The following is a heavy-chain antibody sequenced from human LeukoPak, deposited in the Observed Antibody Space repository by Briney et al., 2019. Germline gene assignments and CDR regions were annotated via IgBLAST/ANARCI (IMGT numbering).Heavy chain of an antibody. CDR3: ARGGRWLQNLEDYYYYYMDV. CDR1: GYTFTSYD. Sequence: ASVKVFCKASGYTFTSYDINWVRQATGQGLEWMGWMNPNSGNTGYAQKFQGRVTITRNTSISTAYMELSSLRSEDTAVYYCARGGRWLQNLEDYYYYYMDVWGKGTTVTVSS. CDR2: MNPNSGNT. V-gene: IGHV1-8*03. J-gene: IGHJ6*03. D-gene: IGHD5-24*01.